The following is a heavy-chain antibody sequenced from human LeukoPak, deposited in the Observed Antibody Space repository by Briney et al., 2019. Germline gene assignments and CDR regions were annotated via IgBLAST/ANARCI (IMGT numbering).Heavy chain of an antibody. CDR2: IIPIFGTA. J-gene: IGHJ6*03. D-gene: IGHD6-19*01. CDR1: GGTFSSYA. CDR3: ASSGWYVYYYYYMDV. V-gene: IGHV1-69*06. Sequence: SVKVSCKASGGTFSSYAISWVRQAPGQGLEWMGGIIPIFGTANYAQKFRGRVTITADKSTSTAYMELSSLRSEDTAVYYCASSGWYVYYYYYMDVWGKGTTVTVSS.